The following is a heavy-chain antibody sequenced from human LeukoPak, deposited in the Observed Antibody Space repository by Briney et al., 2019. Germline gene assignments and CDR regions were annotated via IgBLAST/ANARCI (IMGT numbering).Heavy chain of an antibody. CDR2: IHHSGST. J-gene: IGHJ5*02. CDR1: GGSFSGSY. Sequence: SETLSLTCAVYGGSFSGSYWSWIRQPPGKGLEWIGEIHHSGSTYYSPSLKRRVTISVDTSKNQFSLKLSSVTAADTAVYYCARGVIPNWFDPWGQGTLVTVSS. CDR3: ARGVIPNWFDP. V-gene: IGHV4-34*01. D-gene: IGHD2-21*01.